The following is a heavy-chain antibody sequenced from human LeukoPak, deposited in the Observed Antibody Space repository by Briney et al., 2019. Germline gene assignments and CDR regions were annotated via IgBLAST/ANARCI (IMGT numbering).Heavy chain of an antibody. CDR2: VYYSGST. CDR1: GGSISSYY. V-gene: IGHV4-59*01. J-gene: IGHJ4*02. CDR3: ARRGYGGNSVYFDY. Sequence: PSETLSLTCTVSGGSISSYYWSWIRQPPGKGLEWIGYVYYSGSTNYNPSLKSRVTISVDTSKNQFSLKLSSVTAADTAGYYCARRGYGGNSVYFDYWGQGTLVTVSS. D-gene: IGHD4-23*01.